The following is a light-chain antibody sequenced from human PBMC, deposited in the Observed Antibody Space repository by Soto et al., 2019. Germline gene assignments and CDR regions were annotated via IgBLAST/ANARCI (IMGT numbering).Light chain of an antibody. CDR3: ISYTSSDTYV. CDR1: STDVGGYKY. Sequence: QSALTQPASVSGSPGQSSTLSCTGTSTDVGGYKYVSWYQQNPGKAPKLMIYDVTSRPSGVSDRFSGSKSGNTASLIISGLQPEDEADYYCISYTSSDTYVFGTGTKVTVL. CDR2: DVT. J-gene: IGLJ1*01. V-gene: IGLV2-14*01.